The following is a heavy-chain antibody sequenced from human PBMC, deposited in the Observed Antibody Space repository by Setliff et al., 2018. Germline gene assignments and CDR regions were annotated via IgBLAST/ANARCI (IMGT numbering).Heavy chain of an antibody. CDR1: GESFSGYF. D-gene: IGHD3-10*01. CDR2: ISHSGNT. V-gene: IGHV4-34*01. CDR3: ARVLVLGYNWFDP. Sequence: SETLSLTCAVYGESFSGYFWSWIRQTPEKGLEWIGEISHSGNTNYNPSFKSRVTILIDTSKNQFSLKVNSVTAADTAVYFCARVLVLGYNWFDPWGQGTLVTVSS. J-gene: IGHJ5*02.